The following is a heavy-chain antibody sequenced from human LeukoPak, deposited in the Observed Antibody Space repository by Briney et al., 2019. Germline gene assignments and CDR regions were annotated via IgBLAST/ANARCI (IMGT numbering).Heavy chain of an antibody. V-gene: IGHV4-59*02. D-gene: IGHD2-2*01. Sequence: SETLSLTCIVSGGSVSSYYWSWIRRPPGRGLEWIAYLSHSGSRDSNPSLTSRVTTLVDTSKNQFSLKLTSVTAADTAVYYCARARYANAWYAFDIWGHGTMVTVSS. CDR3: ARARYANAWYAFDI. CDR1: GGSVSSYY. J-gene: IGHJ3*02. CDR2: LSHSGSR.